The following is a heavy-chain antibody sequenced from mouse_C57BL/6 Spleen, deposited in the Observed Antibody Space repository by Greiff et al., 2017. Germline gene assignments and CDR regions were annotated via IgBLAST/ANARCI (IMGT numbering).Heavy chain of an antibody. Sequence: EVKLQESGGGLVKPGGSLKLSCAASGFTFSDYGMHWVRQAPEKGLEWVAYISSGSSTIDYADTVKGRFTISRDNAKNTLFLQMTSLRSEDTAMYYCARPATVVHHWYFDVWGTGTTVTVSS. CDR3: ARPATVVHHWYFDV. CDR1: GFTFSDYG. D-gene: IGHD1-1*01. CDR2: ISSGSSTI. V-gene: IGHV5-17*01. J-gene: IGHJ1*03.